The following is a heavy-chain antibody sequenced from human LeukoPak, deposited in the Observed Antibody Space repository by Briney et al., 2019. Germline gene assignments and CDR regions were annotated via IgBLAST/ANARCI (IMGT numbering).Heavy chain of an antibody. J-gene: IGHJ5*02. CDR3: ASTLYSYNWFDP. CDR2: INSDGSST. V-gene: IGHV3-74*01. CDR1: GFTFSSYW. Sequence: GGSLRLSCAASGFTFSSYWMHWVRHAPGKGLVWVSRINSDGSSTSYADSVKGRFTISRDNAKNTMYLQMNSLRAEDTAVYYCASTLYSYNWFDPWGQGTLVTVSS. D-gene: IGHD6-13*01.